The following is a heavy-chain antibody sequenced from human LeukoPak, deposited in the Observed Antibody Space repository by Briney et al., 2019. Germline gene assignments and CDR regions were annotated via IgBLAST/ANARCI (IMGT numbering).Heavy chain of an antibody. Sequence: GGSLRLSCAASGFTFSSYAMHWVRQAPGKGLEWVAVISYDGSNKYYADSVKGRFTISRDNSKNTLHLQMNSLRAEDTAVYYCAREVRSSGWYGARYFDYWGQETLVTVSS. CDR2: ISYDGSNK. CDR1: GFTFSSYA. CDR3: AREVRSSGWYGARYFDY. V-gene: IGHV3-30-3*01. J-gene: IGHJ4*02. D-gene: IGHD6-19*01.